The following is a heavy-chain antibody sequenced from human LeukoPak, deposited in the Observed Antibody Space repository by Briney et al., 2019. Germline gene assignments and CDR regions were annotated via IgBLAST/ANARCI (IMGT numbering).Heavy chain of an antibody. D-gene: IGHD1-26*01. J-gene: IGHJ4*02. CDR2: ISWNSGSI. Sequence: GGSLRLSCAASGFTFDDYAMHWVRQAPGKGLEWVSGISWNSGSIGYADSVKGRFTISRDNAKNSLYLQMNSLRAEDTALYYCAKGPQDIVGVTPFDYWGQGTLVTVSS. V-gene: IGHV3-9*01. CDR3: AKGPQDIVGVTPFDY. CDR1: GFTFDDYA.